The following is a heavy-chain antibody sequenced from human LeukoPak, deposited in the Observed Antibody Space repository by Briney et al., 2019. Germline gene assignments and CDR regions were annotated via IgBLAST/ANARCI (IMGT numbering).Heavy chain of an antibody. D-gene: IGHD1-26*01. CDR3: ARMGVGAMGF. V-gene: IGHV3-53*01. Sequence: GGSLSLSCAASGFTVSSNYMSWVRQAPGKGLEWVSVIYSGGSTYYADSVKGRFTISRDNSKNILYLRMNSLRAEDTAVYYCARMGVGAMGFWGQGTLVTVSS. CDR1: GFTVSSNY. J-gene: IGHJ4*02. CDR2: IYSGGST.